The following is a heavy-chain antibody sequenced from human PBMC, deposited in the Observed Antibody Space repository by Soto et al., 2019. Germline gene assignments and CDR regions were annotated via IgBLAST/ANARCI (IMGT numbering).Heavy chain of an antibody. CDR2: IYYSGST. CDR3: ARRYGYSFDS. J-gene: IGHJ4*02. V-gene: IGHV4-59*08. D-gene: IGHD1-1*01. CDR1: GGSISSYY. Sequence: SETLSLTCTVSGGSISSYYWSWIRQPPGKGLEWIGYIYYSGSTNYNPSLKSRVTISVDTSKNQFSLKLSSVTAADTALYYCARRYGYSFDSWGQGTLVTVSS.